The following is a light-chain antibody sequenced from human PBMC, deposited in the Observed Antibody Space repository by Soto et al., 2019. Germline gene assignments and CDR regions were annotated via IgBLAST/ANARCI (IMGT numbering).Light chain of an antibody. J-gene: IGKJ1*01. CDR3: QQYNNWPPWT. CDR1: QSVSNN. CDR2: GAS. V-gene: IGKV3-15*01. Sequence: EIVMTQSPATLSVSPGERATLSCRASQSVSNNLAWYQQKPGQAPRLLIYGASTSATGIPARFSGSGSGTEFTLTISSLQSEDFAVYYWQQYNNWPPWTCGQGTKVEIK.